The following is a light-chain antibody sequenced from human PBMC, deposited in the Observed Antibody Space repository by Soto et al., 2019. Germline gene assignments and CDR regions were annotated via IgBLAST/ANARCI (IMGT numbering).Light chain of an antibody. J-gene: IGKJ5*01. CDR2: GAT. Sequence: EIVFTQSPGALSLSPREKPTLSCRASHTVSASYFAWSQQKPGQAPRLLIYGATNRIIGIPDRFSGSVSGTDFTLTISSLEPEDFAVYYCQLYGVSSPRITFGQGTRLEIK. CDR1: HTVSASY. CDR3: QLYGVSSPRIT. V-gene: IGKV3-20*01.